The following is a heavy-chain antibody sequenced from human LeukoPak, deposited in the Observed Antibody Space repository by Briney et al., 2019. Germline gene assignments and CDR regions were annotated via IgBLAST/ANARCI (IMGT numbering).Heavy chain of an antibody. Sequence: ASVKVSCKASGYTFTVYYMHWVRQAPGQGLEWMGIINPSGGSTSYAQKFQGRVTMTTDTSTSTVYMELSSLRSEDTAVYYCARDCSSTSCYFPNYYYMDVWGKGTTVTVSS. CDR3: ARDCSSTSCYFPNYYYMDV. D-gene: IGHD2-2*01. CDR2: INPSGGST. J-gene: IGHJ6*03. CDR1: GYTFTVYY. V-gene: IGHV1-46*01.